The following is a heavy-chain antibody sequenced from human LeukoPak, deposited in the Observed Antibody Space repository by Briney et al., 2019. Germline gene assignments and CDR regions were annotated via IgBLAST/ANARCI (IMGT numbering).Heavy chain of an antibody. CDR3: ARDQYDSVWGSHRPYFDY. CDR1: GYTFSSYG. D-gene: IGHD3-16*02. CDR2: IAIYNGDS. J-gene: IGHJ4*02. V-gene: IGHV1-18*01. Sequence: ASVKVSCKASGYTFSSYGISWVRQATGQGLEWMGWIAIYNGDSKYAQKFQGRVTMTTDTSTSTAYMELRSLRSDDTAVYYCARDQYDSVWGSHRPYFDYWGQGTLVTVSS.